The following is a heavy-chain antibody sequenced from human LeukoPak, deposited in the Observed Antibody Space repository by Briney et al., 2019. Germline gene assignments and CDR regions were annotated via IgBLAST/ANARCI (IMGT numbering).Heavy chain of an antibody. J-gene: IGHJ6*02. Sequence: GASVKVSCKASGYTFTGYYMHWVRQAPGQGLEWMGGIIPIFGTANYAQKFQGRVTITADESTSTAYMELSSLRSEDTAVYYCARKIAVAVINYYYGMDVWGQGTTVTVSS. D-gene: IGHD6-19*01. CDR2: IIPIFGTA. V-gene: IGHV1-69*13. CDR3: ARKIAVAVINYYYGMDV. CDR1: GYTFTGYY.